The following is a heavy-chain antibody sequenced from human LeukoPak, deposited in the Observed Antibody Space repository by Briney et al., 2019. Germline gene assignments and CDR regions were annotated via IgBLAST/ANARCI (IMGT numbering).Heavy chain of an antibody. V-gene: IGHV1-18*01. J-gene: IGHJ5*02. CDR2: ISTYNGNT. CDR3: ARVGRNYYDISGYYPRGWFDP. D-gene: IGHD3-22*01. Sequence: ASVKVSCEAAGYTFSSYAISWVRQAPGQGLEWMGWISTYNGNTNYTQKLQGRVTMTTDTSTSTAYMELRSLRSDDTAVYYCARVGRNYYDISGYYPRGWFDPWGQGTLVTVSS. CDR1: GYTFSSYA.